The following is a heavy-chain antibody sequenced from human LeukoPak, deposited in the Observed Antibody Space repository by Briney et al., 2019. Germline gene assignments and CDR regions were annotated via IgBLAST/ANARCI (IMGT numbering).Heavy chain of an antibody. D-gene: IGHD4-17*01. V-gene: IGHV4-59*08. CDR3: AMQVGIYGDYNNWFDP. J-gene: IGHJ5*02. CDR2: VDYSGNT. Sequence: SETLSLTCTVSGASLNNYYWNWVRQPPGKELEWIGNVDYSGNTRHNPSLKSRVTISLDISKDHFSLRLSSVTAADTAVYYCAMQVGIYGDYNNWFDPWGQGARVTVSS. CDR1: GASLNNYY.